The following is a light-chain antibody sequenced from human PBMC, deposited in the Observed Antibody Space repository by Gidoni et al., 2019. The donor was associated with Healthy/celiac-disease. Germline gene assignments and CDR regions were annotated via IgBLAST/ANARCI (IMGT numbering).Light chain of an antibody. V-gene: IGKV1-33*01. CDR1: QDISNY. Sequence: DIQMTQSPSSLSASVGDRVTITCQASQDISNYLNWYQQKPGKAPKLLIYDASNLETGVPSRFSGSGSGTDFTFTISSLQPEDIATYYCQQYDNSFTFXPXTKVDIK. CDR3: QQYDNSFT. J-gene: IGKJ3*01. CDR2: DAS.